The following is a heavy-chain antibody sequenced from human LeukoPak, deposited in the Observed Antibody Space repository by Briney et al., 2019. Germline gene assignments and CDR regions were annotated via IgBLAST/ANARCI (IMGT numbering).Heavy chain of an antibody. Sequence: ASVKVSCKASGYTFTSYYMHWVRQAPGQGLEWMGIINPSGGSTSYAQKFQGRVTTTRDTSTSTVYMELSSLRSEDTAVYYCAKDSDRFYSSGWYYTYWGQGTLVTVSS. D-gene: IGHD6-19*01. V-gene: IGHV1-46*01. CDR2: INPSGGST. CDR1: GYTFTSYY. J-gene: IGHJ4*02. CDR3: AKDSDRFYSSGWYYTY.